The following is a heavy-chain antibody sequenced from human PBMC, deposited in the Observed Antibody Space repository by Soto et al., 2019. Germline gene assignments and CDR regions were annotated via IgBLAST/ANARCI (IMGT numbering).Heavy chain of an antibody. J-gene: IGHJ5*02. CDR1: GFNFTNYG. Sequence: QVHLVESGGGVVQPGKSLRLSCGASGFNFTNYGMQWVRQAPGKGLEWVAIIANNGNKKFYSDSVKGRFTVYRDNSENTLFLQMNSLRPEDTAVYYCATTTVVAAAGFDPWGHGTRVIVSS. V-gene: IGHV3-30*03. CDR2: IANNGNKK. CDR3: ATTTVVAAAGFDP. D-gene: IGHD2-15*01.